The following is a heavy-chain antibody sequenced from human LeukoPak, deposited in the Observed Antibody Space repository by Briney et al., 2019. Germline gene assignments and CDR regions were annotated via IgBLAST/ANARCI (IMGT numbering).Heavy chain of an antibody. Sequence: PGGSLRLSCATSGFTFSSYWMSWVRQVPGKRLEWVANIKQDGGEKYYTESVKGRFTISRDNAENSLLLQMNSLTVEDTAVYYCAREGGLMTVTYDYWGQGTLVAVSS. CDR3: AREGGLMTVTYDY. V-gene: IGHV3-7*03. D-gene: IGHD2-21*02. CDR2: IKQDGGEK. J-gene: IGHJ4*02. CDR1: GFTFSSYW.